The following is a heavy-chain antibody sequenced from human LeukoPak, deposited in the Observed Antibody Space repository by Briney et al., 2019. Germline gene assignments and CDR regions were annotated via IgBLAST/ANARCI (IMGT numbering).Heavy chain of an antibody. V-gene: IGHV4-39*07. CDR2: VFYTGKT. CDR3: ARVFDS. Sequence: PSETLSLTCTVSGGSVSTSDYYWGWIRQSPVKGLEWIGDVFYTGKTNYNPSLRGRATISIDTSKNQFSLKLTYVTAADSAVYYCARVFDSWGQGTLVTVSS. CDR1: GGSVSTSDYY. J-gene: IGHJ4*02.